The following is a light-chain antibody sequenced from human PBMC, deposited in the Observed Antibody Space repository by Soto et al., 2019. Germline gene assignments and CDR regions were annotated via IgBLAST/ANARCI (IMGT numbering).Light chain of an antibody. J-gene: IGKJ2*01. V-gene: IGKV3-11*01. CDR1: QRVSSY. CDR2: DAS. Sequence: EIVLTQSPATLSLSPGERATLSCKASQRVSSYLAWFQHKPGQAPRLLIYDASNRATGVPPSFSGSGSGTDFTLFISSLEPEDLAVYYCQQRGSGPDTFCQRTKLEIK. CDR3: QQRGSGPDT.